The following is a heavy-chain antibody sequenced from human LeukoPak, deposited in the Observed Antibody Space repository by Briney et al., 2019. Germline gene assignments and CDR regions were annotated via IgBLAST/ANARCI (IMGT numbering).Heavy chain of an antibody. CDR3: AKIPTSGSGSHYDHGNIDY. Sequence: GGSLRLSCAASGFTFSSYWMHWVRQAPGKGLVWVSRINSDGSSTSYADSVKGRFTISRDNAKNTLYLQMSSLRAEDTAVYYCAKIPTSGSGSHYDHGNIDYWGQGTLVTVSS. D-gene: IGHD3-10*01. CDR1: GFTFSSYW. V-gene: IGHV3-74*01. CDR2: INSDGSST. J-gene: IGHJ4*02.